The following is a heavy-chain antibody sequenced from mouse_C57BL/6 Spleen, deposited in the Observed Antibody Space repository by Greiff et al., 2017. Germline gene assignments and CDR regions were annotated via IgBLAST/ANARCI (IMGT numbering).Heavy chain of an antibody. CDR3: ARDLDYYAFSFDY. CDR2: IDPSDSET. J-gene: IGHJ2*01. D-gene: IGHD1-1*01. V-gene: IGHV1-52*01. Sequence: QVQLQQPGAELVRPGSSVKLSCKASGYTFTSYWMHWVKQRPIQGLEWIGNIDPSDSETHYNQKFKDKAPLTVDKSSSTAYMQLSSLTSDDSAVYYCARDLDYYAFSFDYWGQGTTLTVSS. CDR1: GYTFTSYW.